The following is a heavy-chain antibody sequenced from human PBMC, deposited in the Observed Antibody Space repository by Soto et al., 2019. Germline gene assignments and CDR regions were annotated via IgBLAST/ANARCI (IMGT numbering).Heavy chain of an antibody. CDR3: ARNQPQRYCSGGTCRPAYGMDV. CDR2: IYYSGDT. CDR1: GGSISSDSFY. D-gene: IGHD2-15*01. Sequence: ASETLSLTCTVSGGSISSDSFYWAWIRQPPGKGLEWIGIIYYSGDTYYSPSLAGRLTMSVDTSNQFSLTLRSVTAADTALYYCARNQPQRYCSGGTCRPAYGMDVWGQGTTVTVSS. V-gene: IGHV4-39*01. J-gene: IGHJ6*02.